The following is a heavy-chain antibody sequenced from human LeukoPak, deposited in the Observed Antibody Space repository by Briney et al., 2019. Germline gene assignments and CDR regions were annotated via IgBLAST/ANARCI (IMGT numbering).Heavy chain of an antibody. V-gene: IGHV4-38-2*02. CDR1: GYSISSGYY. D-gene: IGHD3-16*02. Sequence: SETLSLTRTVSGYSISSGYYWGWIRQPPGKGLEWIGEINHSGSTNYNPSLKSRVTISVDTSKNQFSLKLSSVTAADTAVYYCARHWTYYDYVWGSYRPYYFDYWGQGTLVTVSS. J-gene: IGHJ4*02. CDR2: INHSGST. CDR3: ARHWTYYDYVWGSYRPYYFDY.